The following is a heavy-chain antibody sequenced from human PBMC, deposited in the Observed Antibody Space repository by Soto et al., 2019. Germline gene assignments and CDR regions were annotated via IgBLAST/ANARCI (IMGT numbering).Heavy chain of an antibody. CDR2: IYSGGVT. CDR3: AKRGTTVTTSLWY. Sequence: EVQLVESGGGLVQPGGSLRLSCAASGFTVSNNYLCWVRQAPGKGLEWVSLIYSGGVTHYADSVRGRFNISRDNSRTTLYLQMNSLRADDTALYYCAKRGTTVTTSLWYWGLGTLVTVSS. V-gene: IGHV3-66*01. CDR1: GFTVSNNY. D-gene: IGHD4-17*01. J-gene: IGHJ4*02.